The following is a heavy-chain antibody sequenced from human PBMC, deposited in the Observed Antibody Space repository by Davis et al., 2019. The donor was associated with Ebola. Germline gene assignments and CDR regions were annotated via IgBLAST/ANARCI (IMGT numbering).Heavy chain of an antibody. CDR1: GYTFTGYY. CDR2: INSNSGVT. Sequence: ASVKVSCKTSGYTFTGYYMHWVRQAPGQGLEWMGRINSNSGVTNYAQKFQGRVTMTRDTSISTAYMEPNRLRSDDTAVYYCARVPYSSGWISNWFDPWGQGTLVTVSS. J-gene: IGHJ5*02. CDR3: ARVPYSSGWISNWFDP. D-gene: IGHD6-19*01. V-gene: IGHV1-2*06.